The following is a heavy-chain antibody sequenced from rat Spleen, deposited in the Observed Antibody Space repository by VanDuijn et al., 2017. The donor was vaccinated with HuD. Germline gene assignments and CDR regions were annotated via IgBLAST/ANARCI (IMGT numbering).Heavy chain of an antibody. CDR1: GFTFSNYG. D-gene: IGHD1-12*02. V-gene: IGHV5-19*01. CDR2: VSPSGGST. CDR3: GREGYYDGTYYPYYFDN. J-gene: IGHJ2*01. Sequence: EVQLVESGGGLVQPGRSLKLSCAASGFTFSNYGLHWIRQAPTKSLEWVASVSPSGGSTYYRDSVKGRFTISRDNAKSILYLQMGSLRSEDTATYYCGREGYYDGTYYPYYFDNWGQGVMVTVSS.